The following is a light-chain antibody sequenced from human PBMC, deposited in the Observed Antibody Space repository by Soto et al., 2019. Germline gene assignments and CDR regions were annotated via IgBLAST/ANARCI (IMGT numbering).Light chain of an antibody. CDR1: GSDIGAYDY. CDR3: GSHTSGSTRV. Sequence: QSVLTQPASVSGSPGQSIAISCTGTGSDIGAYDYVSWYQQHPDKAPKLIIYEVTKRPSGVSTRFSGSKSGNTASLTISGLQAEDEGDYYCGSHTSGSTRVFGTGTKVTVL. CDR2: EVT. V-gene: IGLV2-14*01. J-gene: IGLJ1*01.